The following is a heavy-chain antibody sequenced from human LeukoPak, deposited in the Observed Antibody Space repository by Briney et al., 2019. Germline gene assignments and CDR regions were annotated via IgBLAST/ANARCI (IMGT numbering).Heavy chain of an antibody. V-gene: IGHV4-34*01. J-gene: IGHJ4*02. CDR3: GKAYGGNSER. CDR2: INHSGST. CDR1: GGSFSGYY. D-gene: IGHD4-23*01. Sequence: SETLSLTCAVYGGSFSGYYWSWIRQPPGKGLEWIGEINHSGSTNYNPSLKSRVTISVDTSKNQFSLKLSSVTAADTAVYYCGKAYGGNSERWGEGTLVTVSS.